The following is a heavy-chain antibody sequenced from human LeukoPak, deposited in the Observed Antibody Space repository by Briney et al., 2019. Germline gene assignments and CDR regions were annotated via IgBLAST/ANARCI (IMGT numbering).Heavy chain of an antibody. Sequence: GASVKVSCRASGGTFSSYAISWVRQAPGQGLEWMGGIIPIFGTANYAQKFQGRVTITADKSTSTAYMELSSLRSEDTAVYYCAREWSYVDIVATIQIDAFDIWGQGTMVTVSS. CDR3: AREWSYVDIVATIQIDAFDI. J-gene: IGHJ3*02. CDR1: GGTFSSYA. D-gene: IGHD5-12*01. V-gene: IGHV1-69*06. CDR2: IIPIFGTA.